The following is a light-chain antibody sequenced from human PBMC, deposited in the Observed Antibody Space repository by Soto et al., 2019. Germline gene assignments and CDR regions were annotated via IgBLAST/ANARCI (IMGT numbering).Light chain of an antibody. CDR3: QQYDSYPWT. CDR2: DAS. CDR1: QSISNR. J-gene: IGKJ1*01. Sequence: DIQMTQSPSTLSASVGDRSTITWLASQSISNRLAWYHQKPGKTPNLLIYDASNLGSGVTSRFSGSGSGTEFTLTISSLQPDDFATYLCQQYDSYPWTVGPGTKVDIK. V-gene: IGKV1-5*01.